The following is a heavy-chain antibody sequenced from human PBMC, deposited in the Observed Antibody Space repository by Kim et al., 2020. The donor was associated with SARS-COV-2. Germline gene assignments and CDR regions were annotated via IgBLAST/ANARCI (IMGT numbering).Heavy chain of an antibody. Sequence: NPALKTRVTISIDTPKGQFTLKVHSVTAADTAVYYCARQSSYGFIWFDPWGQGVLVTVSS. D-gene: IGHD5-18*01. CDR3: ARQSSYGFIWFDP. J-gene: IGHJ5*02. V-gene: IGHV4-39*01.